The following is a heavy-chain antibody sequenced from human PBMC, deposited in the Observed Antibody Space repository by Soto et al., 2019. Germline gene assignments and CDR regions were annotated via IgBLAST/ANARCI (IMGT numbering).Heavy chain of an antibody. V-gene: IGHV4-4*07. CDR1: GGSISSYQ. CDR2: IFSTGST. Sequence: SETLSLTCTVSGGSISSYQWSWIRQPAGKGLEWIGHIFSTGSTNYNPSLNSRVTMSVDTSKNQFSLKLNSVTAADTAVYHCARLHTGGSYFSWFDPWGQGTLVTVSS. CDR3: ARLHTGGSYFSWFDP. J-gene: IGHJ5*02. D-gene: IGHD2-15*01.